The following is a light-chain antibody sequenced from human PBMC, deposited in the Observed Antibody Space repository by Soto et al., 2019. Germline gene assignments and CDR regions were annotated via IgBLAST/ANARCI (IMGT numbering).Light chain of an antibody. CDR2: KAS. V-gene: IGKV1-5*03. J-gene: IGKJ1*01. Sequence: DIQMTQSPSTLSASVGDRVTITCRASQSIVKWLAWYQQKPGKAPKLLIYKASILQSGVPSRFSGSGSGTEFTLTISSLQPDDVGSYFCQQYSRFSWTFGQGTKVEIK. CDR1: QSIVKW. CDR3: QQYSRFSWT.